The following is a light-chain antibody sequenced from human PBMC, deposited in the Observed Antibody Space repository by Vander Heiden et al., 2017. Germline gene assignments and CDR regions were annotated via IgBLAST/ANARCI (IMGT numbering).Light chain of an antibody. CDR1: KLGDKY. CDR2: QNS. Sequence: SYKLTQPPSVSVSPGQTASITCSGDKLGDKYASWYQQKPGQSPALVIQQNSKRPSGIPERFSGSNSGNTATLTISGTRALDEADYYCQAWDSSTVVFGGGTKLTVL. CDR3: QAWDSSTVV. V-gene: IGLV3-1*01. J-gene: IGLJ2*01.